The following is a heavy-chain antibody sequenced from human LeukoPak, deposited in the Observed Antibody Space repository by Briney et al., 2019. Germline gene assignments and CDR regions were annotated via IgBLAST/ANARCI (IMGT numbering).Heavy chain of an antibody. Sequence: KPSETLSLTCTVSGGSISSYYWSWIRQPPGKGLEWIGDIYYSGSTNYNPSLKSRVTISVDTSKNQFSLKLSSVTAADTAVYYCARVGGYSSYYYFYGMDAWGQGTTVTVSS. D-gene: IGHD4-11*01. V-gene: IGHV4-59*01. CDR3: ARVGGYSSYYYFYGMDA. CDR2: IYYSGST. J-gene: IGHJ6*02. CDR1: GGSISSYY.